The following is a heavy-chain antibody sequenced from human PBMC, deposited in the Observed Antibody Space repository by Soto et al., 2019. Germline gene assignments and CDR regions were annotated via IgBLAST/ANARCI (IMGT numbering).Heavy chain of an antibody. CDR2: ITSDGKSK. V-gene: IGHV3-74*01. D-gene: IGHD2-21*02. J-gene: IGHJ5*02. CDR1: GFNFSNHW. Sequence: VHLVESGGGLVQPGGSLRLSCAASGFNFSNHWMHWVRQRPAEGLVWVSRITSDGKSKAYAESVKGRFAISRDNAKNTLYLQMNGLTAEDTAVYYCARESGDWPLNWVDPWGQGTLVTVSS. CDR3: ARESGDWPLNWVDP.